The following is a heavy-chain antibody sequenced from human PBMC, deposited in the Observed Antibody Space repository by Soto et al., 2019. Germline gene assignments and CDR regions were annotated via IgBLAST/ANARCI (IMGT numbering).Heavy chain of an antibody. Sequence: QVQLVQSGAEVKRPGSSVKVSCESSGDTFNSYVISWVRQAPGQGLEWMGGIIPIIGVTHYAQKLQGRVTISALSSTGTAYMESTNLGFEDTALYYCARESLGAKGADHWGQGTLVTVSS. J-gene: IGHJ4*02. CDR2: IIPIIGVT. CDR3: ARESLGAKGADH. CDR1: GDTFNSYV. V-gene: IGHV1-69*17. D-gene: IGHD3-16*01.